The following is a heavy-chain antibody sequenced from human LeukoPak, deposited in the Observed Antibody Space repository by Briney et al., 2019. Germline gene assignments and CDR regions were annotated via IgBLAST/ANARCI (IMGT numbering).Heavy chain of an antibody. J-gene: IGHJ4*02. Sequence: GEPLKTSCQASGYTFSNYWIGWVRQLPGKGLEGMGVIYPGESFTTYSPSCQGPVTISADKSVSTAYLQWGSLPATDTAIYYCARLGGYGSASSWSYFDYWGQGTLVTVSS. V-gene: IGHV5-51*01. CDR3: ARLGGYGSASSWSYFDY. CDR2: IYPGESFT. D-gene: IGHD3-10*01. CDR1: GYTFSNYW.